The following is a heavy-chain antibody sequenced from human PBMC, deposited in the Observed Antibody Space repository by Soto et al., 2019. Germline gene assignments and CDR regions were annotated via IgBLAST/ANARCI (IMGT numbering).Heavy chain of an antibody. CDR3: ARDRSGGSSSFDY. D-gene: IGHD6-6*01. V-gene: IGHV3-33*01. CDR1: GFTFSSYG. J-gene: IGHJ4*02. CDR2: IWYDGSNK. Sequence: GGSLRLSCAASGFTFSSYGMHWVRQAPGKGLEWVAVIWYDGSNKYYADSVKGRFTISRDNSKNTLYLQMNSLRAEDTAVYYCARDRSGGSSSFDYWGQGTLVTVSS.